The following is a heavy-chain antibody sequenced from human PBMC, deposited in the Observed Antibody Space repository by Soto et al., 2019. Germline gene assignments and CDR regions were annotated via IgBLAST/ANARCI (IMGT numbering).Heavy chain of an antibody. D-gene: IGHD2-21*02. Sequence: QVQLVESGGGVVQPGTSLRLSCVVSGFTFSKYGIHWLRQSPGKGLEWVAVILYDGRKQYYADSVKGRFNISRDNSKTTVYLQMNSLRANDPAVYYYAKLSLAYCGGDCYSPSTYETFDVWGQGTMVTVSS. CDR2: ILYDGRKQ. J-gene: IGHJ3*01. CDR3: AKLSLAYCGGDCYSPSTYETFDV. CDR1: GFTFSKYG. V-gene: IGHV3-30*18.